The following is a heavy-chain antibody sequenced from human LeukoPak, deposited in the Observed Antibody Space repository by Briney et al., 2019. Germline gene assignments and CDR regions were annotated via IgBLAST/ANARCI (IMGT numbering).Heavy chain of an antibody. Sequence: GGSLRLSCAASGFTFSSYAMHWVRQAPGKGLEYVSAISSNGGSTYYANSVKGRFTISRDNSKNTLYLQMGSLRAEDMAVYYCAREGSLGYCSSTSCPPDYWGQGTLVTVSS. V-gene: IGHV3-64*01. D-gene: IGHD2-2*01. CDR1: GFTFSSYA. J-gene: IGHJ4*02. CDR3: AREGSLGYCSSTSCPPDY. CDR2: ISSNGGST.